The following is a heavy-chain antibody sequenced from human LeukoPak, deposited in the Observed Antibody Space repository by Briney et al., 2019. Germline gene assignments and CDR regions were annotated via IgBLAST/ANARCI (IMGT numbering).Heavy chain of an antibody. V-gene: IGHV4-61*02. CDR2: IYTSGST. CDR1: GGSISSDSYY. D-gene: IGHD4-11*01. J-gene: IGHJ4*02. CDR3: ARDDYTSINY. Sequence: SETLSLTCTVSGGSISSDSYYWSWIRQPAGKGLEWIGRIYTSGSTNYNPSLKSRVTISVDTSKNQFSLKLSSVTAADTAVYYCARDDYTSINYWGQGTLVTVSS.